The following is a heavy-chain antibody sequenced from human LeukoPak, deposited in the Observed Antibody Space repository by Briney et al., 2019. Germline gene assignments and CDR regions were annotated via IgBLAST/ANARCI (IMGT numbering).Heavy chain of an antibody. Sequence: ASVKVSCKASGYTFTTYYMRWVRQAPGQGLEWMGIINPDGGSTTYAQKFQGRVTMTRDTATSTVYMELSSLRSEDTAVYYCARDCGDYVFDYWGQGTLVTVSS. V-gene: IGHV1-46*01. J-gene: IGHJ4*02. CDR2: INPDGGST. D-gene: IGHD4-17*01. CDR3: ARDCGDYVFDY. CDR1: GYTFTTYY.